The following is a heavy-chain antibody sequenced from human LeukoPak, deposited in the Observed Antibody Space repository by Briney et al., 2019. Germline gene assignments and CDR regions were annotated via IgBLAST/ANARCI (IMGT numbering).Heavy chain of an antibody. CDR2: INPNSGGT. CDR1: GYTFTGYY. Sequence: ASVKVSCKASGYTFTGYYMHWVRQAPGQGLEWMGRINPNSGGTNYAQKFQGRVTITADESTSTAYMELSSLRSEDTAVYYCARDMEPYSNYPYYYGMDVWGQGTTVTVSS. D-gene: IGHD4-11*01. V-gene: IGHV1-2*06. J-gene: IGHJ6*02. CDR3: ARDMEPYSNYPYYYGMDV.